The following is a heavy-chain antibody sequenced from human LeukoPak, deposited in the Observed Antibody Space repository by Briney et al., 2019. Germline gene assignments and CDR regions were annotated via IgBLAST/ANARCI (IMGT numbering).Heavy chain of an antibody. CDR1: GFTVSTNY. V-gene: IGHV3-7*03. Sequence: GGSLRLSCAASGFTVSTNYMIWVRQAPGKGLEWVANIKQDGSEKYYVDSVKGRFTISRDNAKNSLYLQMNSLRAEDTAVYYCAPGGGYCSGGSCYGYWGQGTLVTVSS. CDR2: IKQDGSEK. D-gene: IGHD2-15*01. CDR3: APGGGYCSGGSCYGY. J-gene: IGHJ4*02.